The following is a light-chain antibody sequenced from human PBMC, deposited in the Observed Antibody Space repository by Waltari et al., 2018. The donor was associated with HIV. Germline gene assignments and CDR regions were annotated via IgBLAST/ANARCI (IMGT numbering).Light chain of an antibody. CDR3: QSYSDWPRA. CDR1: QSVSTN. Sequence: IVLTQFPAALSVSPGERASLSCIASQSVSTNLAWYHQVSGQAPRLLISDSSNRATGVPDRFSGSGSGTHFTLTISSLQSEDSGVYYCQSYSDWPRAFGLGTKVEV. CDR2: DSS. V-gene: IGKV3-15*01. J-gene: IGKJ1*01.